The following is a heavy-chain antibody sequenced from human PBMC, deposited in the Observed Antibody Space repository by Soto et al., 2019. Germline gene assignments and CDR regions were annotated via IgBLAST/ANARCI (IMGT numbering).Heavy chain of an antibody. Sequence: QVQLQESGPGLVKPSGTLSLTCAVSSGSISSSNWWSWVRQPPGKGLEWIGEIYHTGTTNYIPSLKRRAPVSVDKSKNQFSLSLSSKPVAETAVYYCARDRRDTATIRSAFDIWGQGTMVTVS. D-gene: IGHD5-18*01. J-gene: IGHJ3*02. CDR1: SGSISSSNW. CDR2: IYHTGTT. V-gene: IGHV4-4*02. CDR3: ARDRRDTATIRSAFDI.